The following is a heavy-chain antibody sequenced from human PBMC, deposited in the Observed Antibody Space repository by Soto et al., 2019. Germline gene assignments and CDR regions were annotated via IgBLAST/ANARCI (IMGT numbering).Heavy chain of an antibody. CDR1: GYTFTSYG. J-gene: IGHJ6*03. Sequence: GASVKVSCKASGYTFTSYGISWVRQAPGEGLEWMGWISAYNGNTNYAQKLQGRVTMTTDTSTSTAYMELRSLRSDDTAVYYCARVPLTTVTTYYYYMDVWGKGTTVTVSS. CDR3: ARVPLTTVTTYYYYMDV. CDR2: ISAYNGNT. D-gene: IGHD4-4*01. V-gene: IGHV1-18*01.